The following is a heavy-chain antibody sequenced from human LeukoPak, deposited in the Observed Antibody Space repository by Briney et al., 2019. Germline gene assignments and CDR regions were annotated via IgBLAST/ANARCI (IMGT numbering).Heavy chain of an antibody. CDR1: GYTFTSYD. J-gene: IGHJ5*02. CDR3: ARGRRPAVAGSFDP. Sequence: ASVKVSCKASGYTFTSYDINWVRQATGQGLEWMGWMNPNSGNTGYVQKFQGRVTITRNTSISTAYMELSSLRSEDTAVYYCARGRRPAVAGSFDPWGQGTLVTVSS. V-gene: IGHV1-8*03. CDR2: MNPNSGNT. D-gene: IGHD6-19*01.